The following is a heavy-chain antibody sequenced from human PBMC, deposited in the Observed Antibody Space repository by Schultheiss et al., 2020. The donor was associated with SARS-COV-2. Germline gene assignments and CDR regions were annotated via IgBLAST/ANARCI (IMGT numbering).Heavy chain of an antibody. D-gene: IGHD2-2*01. CDR1: GGSISSYY. CDR3: ARVSASTLDY. V-gene: IGHV4-59*08. CDR2: LYYSGST. Sequence: SETLSLTCTVSGGSISSYYWSWIRQPPGKGLEWIGNLYYSGSTYSKPSLRSRVTISVDTSRNQFTLNLSSVTAADTAVYYCARVSASTLDYWGQGTLVTVSS. J-gene: IGHJ4*02.